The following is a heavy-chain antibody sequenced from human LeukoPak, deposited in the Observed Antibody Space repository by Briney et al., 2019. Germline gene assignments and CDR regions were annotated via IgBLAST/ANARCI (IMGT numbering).Heavy chain of an antibody. CDR1: GFTFDDYA. D-gene: IGHD5-12*01. Sequence: GGSLRLSCAASGFTFDDYAMHWVRQAPGKGLEWVSSISSSSSYIYYADSVKGRFTISRDNAKNSLYLQLNSLRAEDTAVYYCASALRMYSGYDWGQGTLVTVSS. J-gene: IGHJ4*02. CDR3: ASALRMYSGYD. CDR2: ISSSSSYI. V-gene: IGHV3-21*01.